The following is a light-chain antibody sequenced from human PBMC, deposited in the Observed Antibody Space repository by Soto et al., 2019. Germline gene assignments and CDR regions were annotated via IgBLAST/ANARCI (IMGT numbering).Light chain of an antibody. CDR1: QSVSNW. CDR2: KAS. CDR3: QQYNTYLT. V-gene: IGKV1-5*03. Sequence: DIQMTQSPSTLSASVVDSVPITFRASQSVSNWWAWYQQKPGKAPNLLIYKASSLKNGVPSRFSGSGSGTEFTLTISSLQPDDFATYYCQQYNTYLTFGQGTKVDI. J-gene: IGKJ1*01.